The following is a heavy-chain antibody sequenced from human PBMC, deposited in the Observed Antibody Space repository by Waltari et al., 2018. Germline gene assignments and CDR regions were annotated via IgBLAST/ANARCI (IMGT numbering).Heavy chain of an antibody. V-gene: IGHV4-31*03. J-gene: IGHJ4*02. D-gene: IGHD3-3*01. CDR2: IYHSGST. Sequence: QVQLQESGPGLVKPSQTLSLTCTVSGGSISSGGYYWSWIRQHPGKGLEWIGYIYHSGSTCDSPSLKSRVTISVDRSKNQFSLKLSSVTAADTAVYYCARGEGSTIFGVKYYFDYWGQGTLVTVSS. CDR1: GGSISSGGYY. CDR3: ARGEGSTIFGVKYYFDY.